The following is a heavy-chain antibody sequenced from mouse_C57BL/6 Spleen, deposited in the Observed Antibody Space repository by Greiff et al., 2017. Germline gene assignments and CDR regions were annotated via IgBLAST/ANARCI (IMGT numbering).Heavy chain of an antibody. D-gene: IGHD1-1*01. CDR2: IYPGSGST. J-gene: IGHJ2*01. V-gene: IGHV1-55*01. CDR3: ARRELRYFDY. Sequence: QVQLKESGAGLVKPGASVKMSCKASGYTFTSYWITWVKQRPGQGLEWIGDIYPGSGSTNYNEKFKSKATLTVDTSSSTAYMQLSSLTSEDSAVYYCARRELRYFDYWGQGTTLTVSS. CDR1: GYTFTSYW.